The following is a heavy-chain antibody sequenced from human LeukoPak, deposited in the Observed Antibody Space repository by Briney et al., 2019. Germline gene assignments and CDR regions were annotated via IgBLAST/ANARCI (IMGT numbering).Heavy chain of an antibody. Sequence: SETLSLTCAVYGGSFSGYYWSWIRQPPGKGLEWIGEINHSGSTNYNPPLKSRVTISVDTSKNQFSLKLSSVTAADTAVYYCARLRNCSSTSCYFDYWGQGTLVTVSS. CDR3: ARLRNCSSTSCYFDY. V-gene: IGHV4-34*01. D-gene: IGHD2-2*01. J-gene: IGHJ4*02. CDR2: INHSGST. CDR1: GGSFSGYY.